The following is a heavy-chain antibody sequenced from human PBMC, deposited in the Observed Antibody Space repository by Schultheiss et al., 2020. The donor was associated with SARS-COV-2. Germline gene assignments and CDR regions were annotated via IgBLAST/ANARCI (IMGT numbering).Heavy chain of an antibody. Sequence: GESLKISCAASGFTFSTFAMHWVRQAPGKGLEWVSGINWNGGSTGYADSVKGRFTISRDNSKNTLYLQMNSLRPEDTAIYYCARDVGGSVDYWGQGTLVTVSS. D-gene: IGHD3-16*01. CDR1: GFTFSTFA. J-gene: IGHJ4*02. V-gene: IGHV3-NL1*01. CDR2: INWNGGST. CDR3: ARDVGGSVDY.